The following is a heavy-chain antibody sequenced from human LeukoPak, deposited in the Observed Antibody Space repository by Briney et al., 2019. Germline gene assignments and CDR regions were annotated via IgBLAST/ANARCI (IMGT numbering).Heavy chain of an antibody. V-gene: IGHV3-74*01. Sequence: GGSLRLSCAASGFTFSSYWMHWVRQGPGKGLVWVSRINSDGSSTRYADSVKGRFAISRDNAKNTLYLQMNSLRAEDTAVYHCARAGIGGAFDIWGQGTMVIVSS. D-gene: IGHD2/OR15-2a*01. CDR3: ARAGIGGAFDI. CDR1: GFTFSSYW. J-gene: IGHJ3*02. CDR2: INSDGSST.